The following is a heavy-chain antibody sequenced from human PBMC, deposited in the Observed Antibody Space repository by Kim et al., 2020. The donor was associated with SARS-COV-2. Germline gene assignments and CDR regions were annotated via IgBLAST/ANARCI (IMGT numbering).Heavy chain of an antibody. V-gene: IGHV4-4*02. J-gene: IGHJ6*02. CDR2: IYHSGST. D-gene: IGHD3-10*01. CDR1: GGSISSSNW. CDR3: VRRGRDLWFGELSLYYYYGMDV. Sequence: SETLSLTCAVSGGSISSSNWWSWVRQPPGKGLEWIGEIYHSGSTNYNPSLKSRVTISVDKSKNQFSLKLSSVTAADTAVYYCVRRGRDLWFGELSLYYYYGMDVWGQGTTVTVSS.